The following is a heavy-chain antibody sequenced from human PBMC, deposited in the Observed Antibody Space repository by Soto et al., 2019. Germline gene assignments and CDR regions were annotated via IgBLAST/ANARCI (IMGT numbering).Heavy chain of an antibody. V-gene: IGHV4-34*01. CDR2: INHSGDT. J-gene: IGHJ5*02. CDR1: GGSFGGFY. D-gene: IGHD2-2*01. CDR3: ATGYCTRTNCFNKYFDP. Sequence: NPSETLSLTCAVYGGSFGGFYWSWFRQPPGKGLEWIGDINHSGDTNYNPSLKSRVTISVDKSKQQFSLKLTSMTAADTAVYFCATGYCTRTNCFNKYFDPWGQGTLVTVSS.